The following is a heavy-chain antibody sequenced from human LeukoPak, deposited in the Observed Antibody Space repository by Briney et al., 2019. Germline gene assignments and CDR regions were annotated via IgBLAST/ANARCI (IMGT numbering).Heavy chain of an antibody. V-gene: IGHV3-15*01. CDR3: TTDPATIRWAAHEY. D-gene: IGHD3-3*02. Sequence: PGGSLRLSCAASGFTFTDAWMSWVRHAPGKGLEWLGRIKSEADGGTTNYAAPVKGRFTISRDDSINTLYLQINSLKTEDTAVYYCTTDPATIRWAAHEYWGQGTLVTVSP. CDR2: IKSEADGGTT. J-gene: IGHJ4*02. CDR1: GFTFTDAW.